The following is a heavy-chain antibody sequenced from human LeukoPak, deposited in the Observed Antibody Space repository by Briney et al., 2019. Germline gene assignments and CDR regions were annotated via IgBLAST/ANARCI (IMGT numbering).Heavy chain of an antibody. CDR1: GFTFSSYS. V-gene: IGHV3-21*01. J-gene: IGHJ4*02. D-gene: IGHD3-9*01. CDR3: ARGHYDILTGSLNQFDY. Sequence: GGSLRLSCAASGFTFSSYSMNWVRQAPGKGLEWDSSISSSSSYIYNADSVKGRFIISRDNAKNSLYLQMNSLRAEDTAVYYRARGHYDILTGSLNQFDYWGQGTLVTVSS. CDR2: ISSSSSYI.